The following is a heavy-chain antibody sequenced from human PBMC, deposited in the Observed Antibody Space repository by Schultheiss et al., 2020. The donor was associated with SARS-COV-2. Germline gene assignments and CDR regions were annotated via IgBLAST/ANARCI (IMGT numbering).Heavy chain of an antibody. CDR1: GFTFSDYG. V-gene: IGHV3-48*01. J-gene: IGHJ4*02. CDR3: ARDRPSSITGDAFDI. CDR2: ISSTTNTI. D-gene: IGHD1-20*01. Sequence: GESLKISCAASGFTFSDYGMNWVRQAPGKGLEWIAFISSTTNTIHYADSVKGRFTISRDNSKNTLYLQMNSLRAEDTAVYYCARDRPSSITGDAFDIWGQGTLVTVSS.